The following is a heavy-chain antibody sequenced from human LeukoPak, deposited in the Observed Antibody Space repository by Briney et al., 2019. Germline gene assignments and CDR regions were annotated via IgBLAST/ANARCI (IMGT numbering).Heavy chain of an antibody. CDR1: GGSISSGDYY. V-gene: IGHV4-61*08. CDR2: IYYSGST. Sequence: SETLSLTCTVSGGSISSGDYYWSWIRQPPGKGLEWIGYIYYSGSTNYNPSLKSRVTISVDTSKNQFSLKLSSVTAADTAVYYCARGGGGSGGYYPTPPLYNWFDPWGQGTLVTVSS. D-gene: IGHD3-10*01. CDR3: ARGGGGSGGYYPTPPLYNWFDP. J-gene: IGHJ5*02.